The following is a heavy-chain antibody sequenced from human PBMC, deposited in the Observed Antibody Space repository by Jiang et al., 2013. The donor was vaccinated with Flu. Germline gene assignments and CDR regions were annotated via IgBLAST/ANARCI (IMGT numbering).Heavy chain of an antibody. CDR3: ARASRVEMATITFDY. J-gene: IGHJ4*02. D-gene: IGHD5-24*01. V-gene: IGHV1-69*01. Sequence: RVTITADESTSTAYMELSSLRSEDTAVYYCARASRVEMATITFDYWGQGTLVTVSS.